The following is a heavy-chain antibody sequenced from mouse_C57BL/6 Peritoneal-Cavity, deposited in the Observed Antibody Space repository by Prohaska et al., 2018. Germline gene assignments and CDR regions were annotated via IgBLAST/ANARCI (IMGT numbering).Heavy chain of an antibody. CDR3: ARDNGPSFDY. J-gene: IGHJ2*01. CDR1: GFTFSSYA. CDR2: ISDGGSYT. Sequence: GFTFSSYAMSWVRQTPEKRLEWVATISDGGSYTYYPNNVKGRFTISRDNAKNNQYLQMSHLKSEDTAMYYGARDNGPSFDYWGQGTTLTVSS. D-gene: IGHD3-1*01. V-gene: IGHV5-4*01.